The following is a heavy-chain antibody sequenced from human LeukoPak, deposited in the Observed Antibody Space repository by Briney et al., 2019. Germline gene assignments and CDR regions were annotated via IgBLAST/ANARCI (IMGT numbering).Heavy chain of an antibody. Sequence: TSETLSLTCTVSGYSISSYYWSWIRQPPGKGLEWIGYIYYSGSTNYNPSLKSRVTISVDTSKNQFSLKLSSVTAADTAVYYCARGHDDAVPAAISDYWGQGTLVTVSS. CDR3: ARGHDDAVPAAISDY. J-gene: IGHJ4*02. D-gene: IGHD2-2*02. V-gene: IGHV4-59*12. CDR1: GYSISSYY. CDR2: IYYSGST.